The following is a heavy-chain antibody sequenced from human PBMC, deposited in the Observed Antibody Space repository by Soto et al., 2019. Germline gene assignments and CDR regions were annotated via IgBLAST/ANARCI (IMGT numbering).Heavy chain of an antibody. CDR2: IKHSGST. J-gene: IGHJ4*02. CDR1: GGSFSGYY. CDR3: ARGIKVQYQLDY. D-gene: IGHD2-2*01. Sequence: QVQLQQWGAGLLKPSETLSLTCAVYGGSFSGYYWSWIRQPPGKGLEWIGEIKHSGSTNYNPSLKSRVTISVDTSKNQLSLKLSSVTAADTAVYYCARGIKVQYQLDYWGQGTLVTVSS. V-gene: IGHV4-34*01.